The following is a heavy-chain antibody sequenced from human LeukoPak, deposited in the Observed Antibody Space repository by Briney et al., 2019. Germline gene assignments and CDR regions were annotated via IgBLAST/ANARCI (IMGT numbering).Heavy chain of an antibody. D-gene: IGHD6-6*01. CDR3: ARAAPPYSSSSNFDY. CDR1: GGSISSYY. V-gene: IGHV4-59*08. CDR2: IYYSGST. J-gene: IGHJ4*02. Sequence: SETLSLTCTVSGGSISSYYWSWIRQPPGKGLEWIGYIYYSGSTNYNPSLKSRVTISVDTSKNQFSLKLSSVTAADTAVYYCARAAPPYSSSSNFDYWGQGTLVTVSS.